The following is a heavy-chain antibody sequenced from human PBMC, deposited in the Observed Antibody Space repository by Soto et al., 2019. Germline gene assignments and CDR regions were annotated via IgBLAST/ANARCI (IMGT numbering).Heavy chain of an antibody. CDR3: APHYGDLFDY. D-gene: IGHD4-17*01. Sequence: QVQLVESGGGVVQPGRSLRLSCAASGFTFSSYGMHWVRQAPGKGLEWVAVISYDGSNKYYADSVKGRFTISRDNSKNTLYLQMNSLRAEDMAVYYCAPHYGDLFDYWGQGTLVTVSS. CDR1: GFTFSSYG. J-gene: IGHJ4*02. V-gene: IGHV3-30*03. CDR2: ISYDGSNK.